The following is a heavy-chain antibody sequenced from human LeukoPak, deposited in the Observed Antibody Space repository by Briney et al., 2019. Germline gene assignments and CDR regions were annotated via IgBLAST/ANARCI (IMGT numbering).Heavy chain of an antibody. J-gene: IGHJ5*02. CDR1: GFTFSSYS. CDR3: ARDGDIVVVPAAIPNWFDP. CDR2: ISSSSSYI. V-gene: IGHV3-21*01. Sequence: PGGSLRLSCAASGFTFSSYSMNWVRQAPGKGLEWVSSISSSSSYIYYADSVKGRFTISRDNAKNSLYLQMNSLRAEETAVYYCARDGDIVVVPAAIPNWFDPWAQGTLVTVSS. D-gene: IGHD2-2*02.